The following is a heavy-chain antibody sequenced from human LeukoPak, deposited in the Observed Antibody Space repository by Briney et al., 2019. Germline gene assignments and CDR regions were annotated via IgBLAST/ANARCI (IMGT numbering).Heavy chain of an antibody. D-gene: IGHD5-24*01. Sequence: SQTLSLTCAVYGGSFSGYYWSWIRQPPGKGLEWIGEINHSGSTNYNPSLKSRVTISVDTSKNQFSLKLSSVTAADTAVYYCARGRGRWLRLTRYLDYWGQGTLVTVSS. CDR2: INHSGST. J-gene: IGHJ4*02. CDR1: GGSFSGYY. CDR3: ARGRGRWLRLTRYLDY. V-gene: IGHV4-34*01.